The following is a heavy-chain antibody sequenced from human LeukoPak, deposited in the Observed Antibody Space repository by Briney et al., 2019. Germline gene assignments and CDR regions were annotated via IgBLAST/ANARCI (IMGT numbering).Heavy chain of an antibody. Sequence: PAETLCLTCTVSGDSISRSYWAWIRQPPGKGLEWIGFIYNSGNTYYNPSLKSRVSISVDTSKNLFSLKLPSVTTADTAVYYCARGRGSNYASYYFDYWGQGSPETLSS. V-gene: IGHV4-59*01. D-gene: IGHD2-2*01. CDR3: ARGRGSNYASYYFDY. CDR1: GDSISRSY. CDR2: IYNSGNT. J-gene: IGHJ4*02.